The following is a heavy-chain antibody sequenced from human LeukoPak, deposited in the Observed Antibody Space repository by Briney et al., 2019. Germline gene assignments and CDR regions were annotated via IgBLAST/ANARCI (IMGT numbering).Heavy chain of an antibody. D-gene: IGHD3-3*01. CDR2: IYYSGGT. J-gene: IGHJ3*02. V-gene: IGHV4-59*01. CDR1: GGSISSYY. CDR3: ARVRDFWSGYYGDDAFDI. Sequence: PSETLSLSCTVSGGSISSYYWSWIRQPPGKGLEWVGHIYYSGGTNYNPSLKSQVTISVDTSKNQFSLKLSSVTAADTAVYYCARVRDFWSGYYGDDAFDIWGQGTMVTVSS.